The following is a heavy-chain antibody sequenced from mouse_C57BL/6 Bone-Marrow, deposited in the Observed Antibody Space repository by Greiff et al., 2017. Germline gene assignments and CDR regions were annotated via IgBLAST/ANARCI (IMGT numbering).Heavy chain of an antibody. CDR3: DACGNYEGGFYLLDY. Sequence: VQLQQSGPELVKPGASVKISCKASGYSFTSYYIHWVKQRPGQGLEWIGWIYPGSGNTKYNEKFKGKATLTADTSASTAYMQLSSLTSEDSAVYYCDACGNYEGGFYLLDYWGQGTTLTVSS. D-gene: IGHD2-1*01. J-gene: IGHJ2*01. V-gene: IGHV1-66*01. CDR2: IYPGSGNT. CDR1: GYSFTSYY.